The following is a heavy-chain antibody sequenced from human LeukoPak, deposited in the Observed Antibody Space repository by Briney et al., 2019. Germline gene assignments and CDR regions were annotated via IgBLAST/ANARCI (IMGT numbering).Heavy chain of an antibody. D-gene: IGHD5-18*01. Sequence: SETLSLTCTVSGGSISSYYWSWIRQPPGKGLEWIGYIYYSGSTNYNPSLKSRVTISVDTSKNQFSLKLSSVTAADTAVYYCARGADTAMAVDYWGQGTLVTVSS. CDR1: GGSISSYY. CDR2: IYYSGST. J-gene: IGHJ4*02. V-gene: IGHV4-59*01. CDR3: ARGADTAMAVDY.